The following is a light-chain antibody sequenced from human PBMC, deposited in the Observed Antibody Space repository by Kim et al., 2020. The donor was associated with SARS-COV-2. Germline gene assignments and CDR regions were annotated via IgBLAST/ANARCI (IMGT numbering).Light chain of an antibody. CDR3: NSYTIRSTWV. Sequence: GQYVTISCTGASSGVCGYNYVSWYQQYPGKAPKLMSYDVTKRPSGVSDRFSGSKSGNTASLTISGLQADDEDDYYCNSYTIRSTWVFGGGTKVTVL. CDR1: SSGVCGYNY. V-gene: IGLV2-14*03. J-gene: IGLJ3*02. CDR2: DVT.